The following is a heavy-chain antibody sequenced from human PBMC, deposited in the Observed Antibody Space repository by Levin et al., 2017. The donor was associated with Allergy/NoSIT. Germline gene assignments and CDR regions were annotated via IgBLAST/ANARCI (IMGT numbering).Heavy chain of an antibody. D-gene: IGHD2-15*01. CDR2: IKSKTDGGTT. Sequence: GESLKISCAASGFTFSNAWMSWVRQAPGKGLEWVGRIKSKTDGGTTDYAAPVKGRFTISRDDSKNTLYLQMNSLKTEDTAVYYCTTLYCSGGSCYHRGVTWGQGTLVTVSS. CDR1: GFTFSNAW. CDR3: TTLYCSGGSCYHRGVT. V-gene: IGHV3-15*01. J-gene: IGHJ5*02.